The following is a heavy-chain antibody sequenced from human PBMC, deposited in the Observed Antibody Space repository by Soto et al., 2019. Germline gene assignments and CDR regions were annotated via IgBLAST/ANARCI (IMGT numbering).Heavy chain of an antibody. D-gene: IGHD6-6*01. Sequence: PSETLSRTCSVSGGSISSGYYYWSWMGQPPGKGLEWIGNIYYSGNSYYNPSLKRRLIISLDTSNNQFSLKVCSVTAADTALYFCARSSLYGMDVWGQDTTVTV. V-gene: IGHV4-30-4*01. CDR2: IYYSGNS. CDR1: GGSISSGYYY. CDR3: ARSSLYGMDV. J-gene: IGHJ6*01.